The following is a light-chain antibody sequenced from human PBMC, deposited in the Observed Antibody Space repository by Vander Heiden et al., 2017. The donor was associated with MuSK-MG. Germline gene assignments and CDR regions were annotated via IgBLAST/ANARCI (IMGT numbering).Light chain of an antibody. J-gene: IGKJ5*01. V-gene: IGKV1-12*01. Sequence: DIHMAQSPSRVSASVGDRVTITCRASQDISRWLAWYQQKPGKAPKLLIYAASTLQSGVPSRFSGSGSGTDFTLTITNLQPDDFATYFCQQYSSFPNTFGQGTQLEIK. CDR2: AAS. CDR3: QQYSSFPNT. CDR1: QDISRW.